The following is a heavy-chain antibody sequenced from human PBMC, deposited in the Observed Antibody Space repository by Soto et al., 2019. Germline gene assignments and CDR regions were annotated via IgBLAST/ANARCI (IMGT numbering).Heavy chain of an antibody. J-gene: IGHJ6*03. CDR1: GYTFTSYD. V-gene: IGHV1-8*01. Sequence: ASVKVSCKASGYTFTSYDINWVRQATGQGLEWMGWMNPNGGNTGYAQKFQGRVTMTRNTSISTAYMELSSLRSEDTAVYYCARVWYYDFWSGYYRLGFGYYYYYMDVWGKGTTVTVSS. CDR2: MNPNGGNT. CDR3: ARVWYYDFWSGYYRLGFGYYYYYMDV. D-gene: IGHD3-3*01.